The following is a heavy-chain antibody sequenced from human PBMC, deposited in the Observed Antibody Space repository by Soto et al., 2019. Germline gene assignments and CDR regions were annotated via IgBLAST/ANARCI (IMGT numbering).Heavy chain of an antibody. D-gene: IGHD3-10*01. Sequence: PSETLSLTCTVSGGSISSSSYYWGWIRQPPGKGLEWIGSIYYSGSTYYNPSLKSRVTISVDTSKNQFSLKLSSVTAADTAVYYCARTSWFGPAKGLSYFDYWGQGTLVTVSS. CDR2: IYYSGST. V-gene: IGHV4-39*01. J-gene: IGHJ4*02. CDR1: GGSISSSSYY. CDR3: ARTSWFGPAKGLSYFDY.